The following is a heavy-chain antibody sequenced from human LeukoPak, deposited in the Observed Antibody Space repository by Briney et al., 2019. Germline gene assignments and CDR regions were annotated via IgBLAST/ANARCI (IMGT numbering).Heavy chain of an antibody. V-gene: IGHV1-46*01. CDR1: GYTFTSYY. D-gene: IGHD5-18*01. CDR2: INPSDGST. J-gene: IGHJ4*02. Sequence: GASVKVSCKASGYTFTSYYMHWVRQAPGQGLEWMGIINPSDGSTSYARKFQGRVTMTRDTSTSTVYMELSSLRSEDTAVYYCARDQLGSYGLGYWGQGTLVTVSS. CDR3: ARDQLGSYGLGY.